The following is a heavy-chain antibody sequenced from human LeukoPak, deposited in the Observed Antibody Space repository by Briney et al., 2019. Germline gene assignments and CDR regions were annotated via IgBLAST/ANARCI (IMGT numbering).Heavy chain of an antibody. V-gene: IGHV3-30-3*01. CDR3: AGYSSSWSSSDY. J-gene: IGHJ4*02. D-gene: IGHD6-13*01. Sequence: GGSLRLSCSASGFSFSSNGMHWVRQAPGKGLEWVAVISYGGDKTYYADSVKDRFTISRDNSKSTLYLQMNSLRAEDTALYYCAGYSSSWSSSDYWGQGTLVTVSS. CDR1: GFSFSSNG. CDR2: ISYGGDKT.